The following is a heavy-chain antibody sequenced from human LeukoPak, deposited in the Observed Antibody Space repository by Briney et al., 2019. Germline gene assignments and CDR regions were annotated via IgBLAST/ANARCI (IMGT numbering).Heavy chain of an antibody. CDR1: GGSISSGSYY. V-gene: IGHV4-61*02. CDR3: ARSVAIFPRFDY. Sequence: SETLSLTCTVSGGSISSGSYYWSWIRQPAGKGLEWIGRIYTSGSTNYNPSLKSRVTISVDTSKNQFSLKLSSVTAADTAVYYCARSVAIFPRFDYWGQGTLVTVSS. CDR2: IYTSGST. J-gene: IGHJ4*02. D-gene: IGHD2-21*01.